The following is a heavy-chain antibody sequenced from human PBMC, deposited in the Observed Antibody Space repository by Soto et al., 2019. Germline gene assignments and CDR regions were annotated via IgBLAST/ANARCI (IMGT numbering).Heavy chain of an antibody. Sequence: SETLSLTCTVSSGSISSTIYSWDWIRQPPGKGLEWIGSIFYSGSTYYNPSLKSRVTISVDTSKNQFSLTLTSVTAADTAVYYCARTYDGSGPNSGGYGFDIWGQGTMVTVSS. V-gene: IGHV4-39*01. CDR3: ARTYDGSGPNSGGYGFDI. D-gene: IGHD3-22*01. CDR2: IFYSGST. J-gene: IGHJ3*02. CDR1: SGSISSTIYS.